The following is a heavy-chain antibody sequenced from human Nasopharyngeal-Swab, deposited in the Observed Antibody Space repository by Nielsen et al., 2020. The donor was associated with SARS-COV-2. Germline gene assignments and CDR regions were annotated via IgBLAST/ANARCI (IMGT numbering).Heavy chain of an antibody. CDR1: GFTFSSYA. CDR3: ARDHGPYYKWHDSSFDC. CDR2: ISYDGSNK. D-gene: IGHD1-20*01. V-gene: IGHV3-30*04. Sequence: GESLKISCAASGFTFSSYAMHWVRQAPGKGLEWVAVISYDGSNKYYADSVKGRFTISRDNAKNSLYLQMNSLRAEDTAVYYCARDHGPYYKWHDSSFDCWGQGTLVTVSS. J-gene: IGHJ4*02.